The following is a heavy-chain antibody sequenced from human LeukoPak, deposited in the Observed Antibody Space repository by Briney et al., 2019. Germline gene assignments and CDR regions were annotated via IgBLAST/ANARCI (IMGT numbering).Heavy chain of an antibody. CDR1: GYSFTSYW. Sequence: GESLQISCKGSGYSFTSYWIVWVRQMPGKGLEWMGMIYPGDSDTRYSPSFQGQVTISADKSISTAYLQWSSLKASDTAMYYCASTVAGNYYYMDVWGKGTTVTVSS. J-gene: IGHJ6*03. CDR3: ASTVAGNYYYMDV. D-gene: IGHD6-19*01. CDR2: IYPGDSDT. V-gene: IGHV5-51*01.